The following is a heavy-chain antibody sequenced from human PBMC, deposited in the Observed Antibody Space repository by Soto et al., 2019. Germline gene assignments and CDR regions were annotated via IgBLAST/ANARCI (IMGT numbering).Heavy chain of an antibody. CDR2: IIPIFGTA. CDR3: ASTIATAYGMDV. D-gene: IGHD3-9*01. CDR1: GGTFSSYA. V-gene: IGHV1-69*13. Sequence: ASVKVSCKASGGTFSSYAISWVRQAPGQGLEWMGGIIPIFGTANYAQKFQGRVTITADESTSTAYMELSSLRSEDTAVYYCASTIATAYGMDVWGQGTTVTVSS. J-gene: IGHJ6*02.